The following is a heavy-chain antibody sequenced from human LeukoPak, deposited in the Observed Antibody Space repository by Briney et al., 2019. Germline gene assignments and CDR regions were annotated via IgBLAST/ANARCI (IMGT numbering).Heavy chain of an antibody. CDR2: IYYSGST. V-gene: IGHV4-59*01. D-gene: IGHD3-10*01. J-gene: IGHJ3*02. CDR3: ARDVGFGEFSDAFDI. CDR1: GGSISSYY. Sequence: SEALSLTCTVSGGSISSYYWSWIRQPPGKGLEWIGYIYYSGSTNYNPSLKSRVTISVDTSKNQFSLKLSSVTAADTAVYYCARDVGFGEFSDAFDIWGRGTMVTVSS.